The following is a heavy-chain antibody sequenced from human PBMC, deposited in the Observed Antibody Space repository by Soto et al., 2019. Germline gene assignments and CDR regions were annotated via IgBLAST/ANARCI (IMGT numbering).Heavy chain of an antibody. Sequence: PSETLSLTCVVSGDSMTRGSYYWAWIRQPPGKGLEWIGSFYYTGSTNYNPSLKSRVTVSADTSNNHFSLRLTSVTAADTAVYYCARRLDFVNGYCTAPMHVWGKGPSVSVS. V-gene: IGHV4-39*02. D-gene: IGHD3-3*01. CDR2: FYYTGST. CDR1: GDSMTRGSYY. J-gene: IGHJ6*03. CDR3: ARRLDFVNGYCTAPMHV.